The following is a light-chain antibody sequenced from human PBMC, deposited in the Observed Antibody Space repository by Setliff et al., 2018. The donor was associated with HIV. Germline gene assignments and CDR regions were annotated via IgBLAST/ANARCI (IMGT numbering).Light chain of an antibody. CDR2: DNT. J-gene: IGLJ1*01. Sequence: QSVLTQPPSVSGAPGQRVTMSCTGSSSNIGAGFDVHWYQHLPGKAPKLLIYDNTNRPSGVPDRFSGSKSGTSASLAITGLQAEDEADYYCSSFISSHIYVFGSGTKV. V-gene: IGLV1-40*01. CDR3: SSFISSHIYV. CDR1: SSNIGAGFD.